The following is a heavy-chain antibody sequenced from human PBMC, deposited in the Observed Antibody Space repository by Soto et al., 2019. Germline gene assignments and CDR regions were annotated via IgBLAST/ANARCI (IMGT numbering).Heavy chain of an antibody. D-gene: IGHD6-13*01. J-gene: IGHJ5*02. CDR1: GFTFSTSG. CDR2: ISHDGGAT. V-gene: IGHV3-30*18. CDR3: AKDWGSSGWYNWFDP. Sequence: QVQLVESGGGVVQSGRSLRLSCAASGFTFSTSGMHWIRQAPGKGLGGVAMISHDGGATYYVDSVKGRFTISRDTDKNTLHLQMDSLRPEDTATYYCAKDWGSSGWYNWFDPWGKGRLVTVSS.